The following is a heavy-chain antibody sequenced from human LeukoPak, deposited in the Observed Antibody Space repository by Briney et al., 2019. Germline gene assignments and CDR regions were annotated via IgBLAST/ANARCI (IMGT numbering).Heavy chain of an antibody. J-gene: IGHJ4*02. V-gene: IGHV3-7*01. CDR1: GFTFTTYW. CDR2: IKQDGSEK. Sequence: PGGSLRLSCAASGFTFTTYWMHWVRQAPGKGLEWVANIKQDGSEKYYVDSAKGRFTISRDNGKNSVYLQMNSLRAEDTAVYYCARDGGHGGDLGYWGQGTLVTVSS. D-gene: IGHD2-21*02. CDR3: ARDGGHGGDLGY.